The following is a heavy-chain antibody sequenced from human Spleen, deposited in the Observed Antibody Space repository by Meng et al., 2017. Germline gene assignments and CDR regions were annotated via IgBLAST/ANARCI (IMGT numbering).Heavy chain of an antibody. V-gene: IGHV4-34*01. CDR3: ARGPTTMAHDFDY. J-gene: IGHJ4*02. Sequence: GQLQQWGAGMLKPSETLSRTCVVAGRSFSDYYWSWIRQPPGKGLGWIGEINHSGSTNYNPSLVSRATISVDTSQNNLSLKLSSVTAADSAVYYCARGPTTMAHDFDYWGQGTLVTVSS. CDR1: GRSFSDYY. D-gene: IGHD4-11*01. CDR2: INHSGST.